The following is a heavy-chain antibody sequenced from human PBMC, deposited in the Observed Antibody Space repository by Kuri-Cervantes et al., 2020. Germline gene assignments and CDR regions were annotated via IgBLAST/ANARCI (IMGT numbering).Heavy chain of an antibody. CDR3: AREMPYSSGWYYFDY. Sequence: LSLTCAASGFTFSSYWMSWVRQAPGKGLEWVANIKQDGSEKYYVDSVKGRFTISRDNAKNSLYLQMNSLRAEDTAVYYCAREMPYSSGWYYFDYWGQGTLVTVSS. CDR2: IKQDGSEK. J-gene: IGHJ4*02. D-gene: IGHD6-19*01. V-gene: IGHV3-7*01. CDR1: GFTFSSYW.